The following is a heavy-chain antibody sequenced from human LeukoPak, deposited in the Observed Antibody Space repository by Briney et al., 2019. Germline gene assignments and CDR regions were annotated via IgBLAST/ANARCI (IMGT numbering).Heavy chain of an antibody. V-gene: IGHV3-30*04. CDR3: ARDMDV. CDR2: ISYDGSNK. J-gene: IGHJ6*02. CDR1: GFTFSSYA. Sequence: GRSLRLSCAASGFTFSSYAMHWVRQAPGKGLEWVAVISYDGSNKYYADSVKGRFTISRDNSKNTLYLQMNSLRAEDTAVYYCARDMDVWGQGTTVTVSS.